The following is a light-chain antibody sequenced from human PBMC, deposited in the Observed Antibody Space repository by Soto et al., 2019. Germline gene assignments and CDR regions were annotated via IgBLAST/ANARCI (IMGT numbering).Light chain of an antibody. CDR3: QSYDSSLSGPV. J-gene: IGLJ2*01. CDR1: SSNIGAGYD. CDR2: GNN. V-gene: IGLV1-40*01. Sequence: QSVLTQPPSVSGARGQTVTISCTGSSSNIGAGYDVHWYQQLPGTAPKLLIYGNNNRPSGVPDRFSGSKSGTSASLAITGLQAEDEADYYCQSYDSSLSGPVFGGGTKLTVL.